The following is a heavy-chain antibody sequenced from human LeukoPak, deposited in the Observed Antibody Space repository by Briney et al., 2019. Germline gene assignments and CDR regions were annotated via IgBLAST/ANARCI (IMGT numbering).Heavy chain of an antibody. Sequence: PSETLSLTCTVSGGSISSYYRSWIRQPPGKGLEWIGYIYYSGSTNYNPSLKSRVTISVDTSKNQFSLKLSSVTAADTAVYYCARFGNYYDSSGYYSLDAFDIWGQGAMVTVSS. J-gene: IGHJ3*02. CDR1: GGSISSYY. CDR3: ARFGNYYDSSGYYSLDAFDI. D-gene: IGHD3-22*01. V-gene: IGHV4-59*01. CDR2: IYYSGST.